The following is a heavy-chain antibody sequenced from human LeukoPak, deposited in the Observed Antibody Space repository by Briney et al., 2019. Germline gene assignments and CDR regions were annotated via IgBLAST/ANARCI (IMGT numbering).Heavy chain of an antibody. V-gene: IGHV3-74*01. CDR2: ISPDGNSR. J-gene: IGHJ4*02. Sequence: GGSLRLSCAASGFPFSTYAMHWVRQPPGKGRVWISRISPDGNSRGYADSVKGRFIISRDSATNTLSLQMNSLTADDTAVYYCARDGGLLPDNWGKGTLVTVSS. D-gene: IGHD2-21*02. CDR3: ARDGGLLPDN. CDR1: GFPFSTYA.